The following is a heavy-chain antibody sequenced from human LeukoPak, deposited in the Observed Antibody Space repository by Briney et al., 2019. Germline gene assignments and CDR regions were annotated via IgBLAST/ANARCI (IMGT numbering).Heavy chain of an antibody. D-gene: IGHD3-22*01. CDR2: IYYSVRP. CDR1: SGSTTSYY. J-gene: IGHJ3*02. CDR3: AGINGIYYDSSGYYAFDI. V-gene: IGHV4-59*08. Sequence: PSQTLSPTCTVSSGSTTSYYSSWIRHLPEKGLEWVGYIYYSVRPTNNTSLTRRVTISVDTSKKQLSLRLSSVSPAAPAVYTFAGINGIYYDSSGYYAFDIWGQGTMVTVSS.